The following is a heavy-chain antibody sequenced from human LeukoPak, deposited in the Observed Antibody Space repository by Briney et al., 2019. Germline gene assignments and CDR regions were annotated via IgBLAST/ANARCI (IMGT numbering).Heavy chain of an antibody. CDR3: ARGAGIAVAGTGWFDP. D-gene: IGHD6-19*01. V-gene: IGHV4-4*07. CDR1: GGSISSYY. J-gene: IGHJ5*02. CDR2: IYTSGST. Sequence: SETLSLTCTVSGGSISSYYWSWIRQPAGKGLEWIGRIYTSGSTNYNPSLKSRVTMSVDTSKNQFSLKLSSVTAADTAVYYCARGAGIAVAGTGWFDPWGQGTLVTVSS.